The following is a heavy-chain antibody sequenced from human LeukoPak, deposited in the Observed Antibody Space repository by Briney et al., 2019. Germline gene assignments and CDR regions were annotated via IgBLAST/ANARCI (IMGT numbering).Heavy chain of an antibody. CDR2: IYSGGRT. Sequence: GGSLRLSCAASGFTFSSYAMSWVRQAPGKGLEWVSVIYSGGRTYYAGSVKGRFTISRDNSKNTLYLQMNSLRAEDTAVYYCAKDLYRGYTYGSPFDYWGQGTLVAVSS. CDR1: GFTFSSYA. D-gene: IGHD5-18*01. J-gene: IGHJ4*02. CDR3: AKDLYRGYTYGSPFDY. V-gene: IGHV3-66*01.